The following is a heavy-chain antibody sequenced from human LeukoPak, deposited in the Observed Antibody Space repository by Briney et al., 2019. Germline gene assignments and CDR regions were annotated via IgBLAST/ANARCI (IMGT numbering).Heavy chain of an antibody. Sequence: SETLFLTCTVSGGSISSYYWSWIRQPPGKGLEWIGYIYYSGSTNYNPSLKSRVTISVDTSKNQFSLKLSSVTAADTAVYYCARDRGYCSSTSCSYDAFDIWGQGTMVTVSS. J-gene: IGHJ3*02. CDR2: IYYSGST. CDR1: GGSISSYY. D-gene: IGHD2-2*01. V-gene: IGHV4-59*01. CDR3: ARDRGYCSSTSCSYDAFDI.